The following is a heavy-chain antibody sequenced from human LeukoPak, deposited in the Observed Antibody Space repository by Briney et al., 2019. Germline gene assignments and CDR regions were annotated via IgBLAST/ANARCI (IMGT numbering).Heavy chain of an antibody. Sequence: GGSLRLSCAASGFTFSTYWMTWVRQAPGKGLEWVANIKQDGSEKYYVDSVKGRFTISRDNAKNSLYLQMNSLRAEDTAVYYCARDRRLLWFGELFDRYAFDIWGQGTMVTVSS. CDR2: IKQDGSEK. D-gene: IGHD3-10*01. J-gene: IGHJ3*02. V-gene: IGHV3-7*01. CDR1: GFTFSTYW. CDR3: ARDRRLLWFGELFDRYAFDI.